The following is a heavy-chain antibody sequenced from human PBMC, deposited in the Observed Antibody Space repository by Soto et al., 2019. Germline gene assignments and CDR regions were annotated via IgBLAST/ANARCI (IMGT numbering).Heavy chain of an antibody. CDR3: AREQRYDFWSGYAPVMMGYYYGMDV. CDR2: IIPIFGTA. D-gene: IGHD3-3*01. J-gene: IGHJ6*02. CDR1: GGTFSSYA. V-gene: IGHV1-69*13. Sequence: ASVKVSCKASGGTFSSYAISWVRQAPGQGLEWMGGIIPIFGTANYAQKFQGRVTITADESTSTAYMELSSLRSEDTAVYYCAREQRYDFWSGYAPVMMGYYYGMDVWGQGTTVTVSS.